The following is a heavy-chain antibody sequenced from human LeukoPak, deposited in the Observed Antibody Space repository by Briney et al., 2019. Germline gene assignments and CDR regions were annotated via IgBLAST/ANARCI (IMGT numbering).Heavy chain of an antibody. D-gene: IGHD3-3*01. Sequence: ASVTVSCKASGYTFTSYGIRWVRQAPGQGLAWMGWISAYNGNTNYTQKLQGRVTMTTDTSTSTAYMELRSLRSDDTAVYYCARDKRDYDFWSGYYTNPRRDGFDPWGQGTLVTVSS. CDR1: GYTFTSYG. CDR2: ISAYNGNT. CDR3: ARDKRDYDFWSGYYTNPRRDGFDP. J-gene: IGHJ5*02. V-gene: IGHV1-18*01.